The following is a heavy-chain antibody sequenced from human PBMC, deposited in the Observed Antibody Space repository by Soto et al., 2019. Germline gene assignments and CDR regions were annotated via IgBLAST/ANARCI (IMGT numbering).Heavy chain of an antibody. Sequence: QVQLQESGPGLVKPSQTLSLTCTVSGGSISSGDYYWSWIRQHPGKGLEWIGYIYYSGSTYYNPSLKSRDTISVDTSKKQFSLKLSSVTAADTAVYYCARDGSSADADYWGQGTLVTVSS. CDR3: ARDGSSADADY. V-gene: IGHV4-31*03. CDR1: GGSISSGDYY. CDR2: IYYSGST. J-gene: IGHJ4*02. D-gene: IGHD6-6*01.